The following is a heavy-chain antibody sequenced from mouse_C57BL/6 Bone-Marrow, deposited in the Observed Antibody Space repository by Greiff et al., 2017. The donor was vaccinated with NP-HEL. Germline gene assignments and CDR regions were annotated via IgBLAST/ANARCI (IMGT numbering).Heavy chain of an antibody. CDR2: IDPENGDT. V-gene: IGHV14-4*01. D-gene: IGHD1-1*01. Sequence: VHVKQSGAELVRPGASVKLSCTASGFNIKDDYMHWVKQRPEQGLEWIGWIDPENGDTEYASKFQGKATITADTSSNTAYLQLSSLTSEDTAVYYCTRYGSSYPWYFDVWGTGTTVTVSS. CDR3: TRYGSSYPWYFDV. J-gene: IGHJ1*03. CDR1: GFNIKDDY.